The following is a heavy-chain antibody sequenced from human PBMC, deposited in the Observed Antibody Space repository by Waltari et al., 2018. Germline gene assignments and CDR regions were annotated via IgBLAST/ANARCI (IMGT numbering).Heavy chain of an antibody. CDR1: GYTFTDYY. CDR2: VDPEEGET. CDR3: ATFESSAAAPFMDV. V-gene: IGHV1-69-2*01. D-gene: IGHD6-25*01. J-gene: IGHJ6*02. Sequence: EVQLVQSGAEVKKPGATVKISCKVSGYTFTDYYMHWVQQAPGKGLEWMGIVDPEEGETIYAGKFQGRVTITADTSTDTAYMERSSLRSEDTAVYYCATFESSAAAPFMDVWGQGTTVTVSS.